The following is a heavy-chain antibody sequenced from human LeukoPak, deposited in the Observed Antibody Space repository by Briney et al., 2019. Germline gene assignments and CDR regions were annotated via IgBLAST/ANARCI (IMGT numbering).Heavy chain of an antibody. Sequence: GGSLRLSCAASGFTFDDYAMHWVRQAPGKGLEWVSGISWNSGSIGYADSVKGRFTISRDNAKNSLYLQMNSLRAEDTAVYYCARDDLGYYYDSSGYYSAFDIWGQGTMVTVSS. D-gene: IGHD3-22*01. CDR2: ISWNSGSI. J-gene: IGHJ3*02. V-gene: IGHV3-9*01. CDR1: GFTFDDYA. CDR3: ARDDLGYYYDSSGYYSAFDI.